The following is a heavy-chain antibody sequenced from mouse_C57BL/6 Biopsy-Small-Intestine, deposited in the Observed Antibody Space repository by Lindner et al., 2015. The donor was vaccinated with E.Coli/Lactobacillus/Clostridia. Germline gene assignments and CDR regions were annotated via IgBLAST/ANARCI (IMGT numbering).Heavy chain of an antibody. CDR3: ARGSTAGRDAYTY. J-gene: IGHJ4*01. D-gene: IGHD1-2*01. V-gene: IGHV1-64*01. CDR1: GGTFSTHT. Sequence: SVKVSCKASGGTFSTHTVNWVRQAPGQGLEWMGRITPILRIGNYAQKIQGRATITADTSTTTVFMELSSLTSEDTAVYYCARGSTAGRDAYTYWGQGTLVTVSS. CDR2: ITPILRIG.